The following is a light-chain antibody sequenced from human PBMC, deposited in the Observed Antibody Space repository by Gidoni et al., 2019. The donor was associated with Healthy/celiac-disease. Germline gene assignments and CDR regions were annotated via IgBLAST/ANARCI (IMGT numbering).Light chain of an antibody. Sequence: DIQMTQSPSSLSASVGDRVTITCRASQSISSYLNWYQQKPGKAPKLLIYAASSLQSGVPSRFSGSGSGTDFTLTISSLQPEDFATYYCQQSYSTLYRFGQGTKLEIK. CDR1: QSISSY. J-gene: IGKJ2*03. V-gene: IGKV1-39*01. CDR2: AAS. CDR3: QQSYSTLYR.